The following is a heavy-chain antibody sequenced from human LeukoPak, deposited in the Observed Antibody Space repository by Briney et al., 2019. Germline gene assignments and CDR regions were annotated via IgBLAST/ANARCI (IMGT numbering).Heavy chain of an antibody. D-gene: IGHD6-19*01. CDR1: GFTFSSYG. Sequence: GGSLRLSCAASGFTFSSYGMHWVRQAPGKGLEWVAVISYDGSNEYYADSVKGRFTISRDNSKNTLYLQMNSLRAEDTAVYYCAKDLAYSSYYFDYWGQGTLVTVSS. J-gene: IGHJ4*02. CDR2: ISYDGSNE. CDR3: AKDLAYSSYYFDY. V-gene: IGHV3-30*18.